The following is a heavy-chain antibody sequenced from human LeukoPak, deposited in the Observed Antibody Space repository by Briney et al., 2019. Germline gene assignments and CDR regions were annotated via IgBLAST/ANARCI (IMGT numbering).Heavy chain of an antibody. J-gene: IGHJ5*02. D-gene: IGHD2-15*01. CDR3: AREMFSRRKPGYCSGGSCSNWFDP. CDR2: IIPIFGTA. CDR1: EGTFSSYA. V-gene: IGHV1-69*05. Sequence: SVKVSRKASEGTFSSYAISWVRQAPGQGLEWMGRIIPIFGTANYAQKFQGRVTITTDESTSTVYMELSSLRSEDTAVYYCAREMFSRRKPGYCSGGSCSNWFDPWGQGTLVTVSS.